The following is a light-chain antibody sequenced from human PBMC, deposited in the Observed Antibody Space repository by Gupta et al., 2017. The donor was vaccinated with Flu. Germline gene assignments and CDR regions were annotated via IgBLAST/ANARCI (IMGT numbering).Light chain of an antibody. Sequence: PSTLSASVGDRVTITCRASQSIRGWLAWYQRKPGKAPNLLIYKASSLASGVPSRFSGSGSGTEFTLTINSLQPDDFATYYCQQDDSYSLTFGGGTEVEIK. CDR3: QQDDSYSLT. J-gene: IGKJ4*01. CDR1: QSIRGW. CDR2: KAS. V-gene: IGKV1-5*03.